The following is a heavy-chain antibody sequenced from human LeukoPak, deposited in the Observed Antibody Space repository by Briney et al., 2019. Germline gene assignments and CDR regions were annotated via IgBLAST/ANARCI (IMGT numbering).Heavy chain of an antibody. Sequence: GGSLRLSCAASGFTFSTYWVTWVRQAPGKGLEWVAHINQDGSEKYYVDPVKGRFTISRDNAKNSLYLQMNSLRVEDTAVYYCARYRAVAGLCDYWGQGTLVTVSS. CDR2: INQDGSEK. J-gene: IGHJ4*02. D-gene: IGHD6-19*01. V-gene: IGHV3-7*01. CDR1: GFTFSTYW. CDR3: ARYRAVAGLCDY.